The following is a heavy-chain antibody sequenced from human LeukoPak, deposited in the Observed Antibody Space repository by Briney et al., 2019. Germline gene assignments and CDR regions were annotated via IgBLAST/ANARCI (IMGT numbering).Heavy chain of an antibody. Sequence: ASVKVSCKASGYTFTSYYMHWVRQAPGQGLEWMGIINPSGGSTSYAQKFQGRVTMTTDTSTGTAYMELRSLRSDDTAVYYCARDSPMVRGVRHLDYWGQGTLVTVSS. V-gene: IGHV1-46*01. J-gene: IGHJ4*02. CDR3: ARDSPMVRGVRHLDY. CDR1: GYTFTSYY. CDR2: INPSGGST. D-gene: IGHD3-10*01.